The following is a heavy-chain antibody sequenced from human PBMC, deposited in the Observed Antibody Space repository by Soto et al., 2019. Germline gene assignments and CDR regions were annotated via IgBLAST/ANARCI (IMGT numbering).Heavy chain of an antibody. V-gene: IGHV1-3*01. Sequence: ASVKVSCKASGYTFTSYAMHWVRQAPGQRLEWMGWINAGNGNTKYSQKFQGRVTITRDTSASTAYMELSSLRSEDTAVYYCARENTRLRYYYYGMDVWGQGTTVTVS. D-gene: IGHD5-12*01. CDR3: ARENTRLRYYYYGMDV. CDR1: GYTFTSYA. J-gene: IGHJ6*02. CDR2: INAGNGNT.